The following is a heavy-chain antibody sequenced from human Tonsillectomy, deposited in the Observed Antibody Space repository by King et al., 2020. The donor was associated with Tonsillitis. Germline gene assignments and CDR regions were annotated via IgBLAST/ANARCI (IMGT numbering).Heavy chain of an antibody. CDR3: ARDPRLDLAAAGLNWFDP. Sequence: VQLVESGGGLVQPGGSLRLSCAASGFTFSSYWMSWVRQAPGKGLEWVANIKQDGSEKYYVDSVTGRFTISRDNAKNPLYRKMNSLRAEDTAGYYCARDPRLDLAAAGLNWFDPWGQGTLVTVSS. CDR1: GFTFSSYW. D-gene: IGHD6-13*01. CDR2: IKQDGSEK. J-gene: IGHJ5*02. V-gene: IGHV3-7*04.